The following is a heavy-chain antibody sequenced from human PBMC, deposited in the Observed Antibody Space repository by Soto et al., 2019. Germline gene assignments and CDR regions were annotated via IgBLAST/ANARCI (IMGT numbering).Heavy chain of an antibody. V-gene: IGHV3-74*03. CDR1: GFTFINYW. D-gene: IGHD3-22*01. Sequence: GGSLRLSCAASGFTFINYWTHWVRQAPGKGLVWVSRINMDGSSTTYADSVKGRFTISRDNAKNTLDLQMNSLRAEDTAVYYCAKGGYYSYDAFDMWGQGTMVTVSS. J-gene: IGHJ3*02. CDR2: INMDGSST. CDR3: AKGGYYSYDAFDM.